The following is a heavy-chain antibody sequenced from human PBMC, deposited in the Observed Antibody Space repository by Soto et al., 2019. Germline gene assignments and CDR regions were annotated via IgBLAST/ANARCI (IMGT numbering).Heavy chain of an antibody. D-gene: IGHD5-18*01. CDR2: ISYGGST. J-gene: IGHJ4*02. CDR3: SRGILV. V-gene: IGHV4-31*03. CDR1: GGSINSGGYC. Sequence: QVQLQESGPGLVKPSQTLSLTCTVSGGSINSGGYCWSWSRQHPGKGLDWIGCISYGGSTSYNPSLKSRVTISGDQSKNQFSLKLTSVTAADTAVYYCSRGILVWGQGALITVSS.